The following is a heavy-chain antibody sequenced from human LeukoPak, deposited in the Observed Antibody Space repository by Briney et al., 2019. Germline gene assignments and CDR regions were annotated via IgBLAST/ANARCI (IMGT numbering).Heavy chain of an antibody. CDR2: IYYSGST. Sequence: SETLSLTCTVSGGSISSGGYYWSWIRQHPGKGLEWIGYIYYSGSTYYNPSPKSRVTISVDTSKNQFSLKLSSVTAADTAVYYCARDPLKYWYFDLWGRGTLVTVSS. V-gene: IGHV4-31*03. J-gene: IGHJ2*01. CDR3: ARDPLKYWYFDL. CDR1: GGSISSGGYY.